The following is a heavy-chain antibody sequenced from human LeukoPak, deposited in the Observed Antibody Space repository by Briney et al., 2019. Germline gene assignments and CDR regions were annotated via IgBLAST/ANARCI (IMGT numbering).Heavy chain of an antibody. Sequence: SVKVSCKASGGTFSSYAISWVRHAPGQGLEWMGRIIPILGIANYAQKSQGRVTITADKSTSTAYMELSSLRSEDTAVYYCASRGIYYYGMDVWGQGTTVTVSS. CDR2: IIPILGIA. CDR1: GGTFSSYA. CDR3: ASRGIYYYGMDV. J-gene: IGHJ6*02. V-gene: IGHV1-69*04.